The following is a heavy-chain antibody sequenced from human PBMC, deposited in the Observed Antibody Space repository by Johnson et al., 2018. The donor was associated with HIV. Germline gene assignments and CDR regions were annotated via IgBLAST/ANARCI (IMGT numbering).Heavy chain of an antibody. CDR2: ISYDGGNK. J-gene: IGHJ3*02. Sequence: QVQLVESGGGVVQPGRSLRLSCAASGFTFSSYAIHWVRQAPGKGLEWVAVISYDGGNKYYADSVKGRFTISRDNSKNTLYLQMNSLRAEDTAVYYCAKDYSSILSAFDIWGQGTMVTVSS. V-gene: IGHV3-30*04. CDR3: AKDYSSILSAFDI. CDR1: GFTFSSYA. D-gene: IGHD6-13*01.